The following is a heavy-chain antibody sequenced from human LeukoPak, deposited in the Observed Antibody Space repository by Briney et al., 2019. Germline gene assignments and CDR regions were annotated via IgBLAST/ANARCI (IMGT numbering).Heavy chain of an antibody. CDR1: GGSISSYY. CDR2: IYYSGST. CDR3: ARGVKSIFGVVNGHFDY. Sequence: SETLSLTCTVSGGSISSYYWSWIRQPPGKGLEWIGYIYYSGSTNYNPSLKSRVTISVDTSKNQFSLKLSSVTAADTAVYYCARGVKSIFGVVNGHFDYWGQGTLVTVSS. J-gene: IGHJ4*02. V-gene: IGHV4-59*01. D-gene: IGHD3-3*01.